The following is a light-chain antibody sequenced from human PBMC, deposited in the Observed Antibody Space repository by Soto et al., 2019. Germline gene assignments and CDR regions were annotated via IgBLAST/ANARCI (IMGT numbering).Light chain of an antibody. V-gene: IGKV3-20*01. CDR3: QQYGRSPYT. Sequence: EIVLTQYPATLSLSPGERATLSCRASQSITRNYLAWYQQKPGQAPRLLVYAVSGRPNGIPDRFSGSGSGTDFTLTISRLELEDFALYYCQQYGRSPYTFGEGTQLEIK. CDR2: AVS. CDR1: QSITRNY. J-gene: IGKJ2*01.